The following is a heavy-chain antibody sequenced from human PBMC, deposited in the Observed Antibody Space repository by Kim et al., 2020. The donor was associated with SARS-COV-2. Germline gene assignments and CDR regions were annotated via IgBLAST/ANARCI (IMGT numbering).Heavy chain of an antibody. CDR3: ASGSSWTGFDY. J-gene: IGHJ4*02. D-gene: IGHD6-13*01. Sequence: SYSPSFKGPVPISADKSISTAYLQWSSLKASDTAMYYCASGSSWTGFDYWGQGTLVTVSS. V-gene: IGHV5-51*01.